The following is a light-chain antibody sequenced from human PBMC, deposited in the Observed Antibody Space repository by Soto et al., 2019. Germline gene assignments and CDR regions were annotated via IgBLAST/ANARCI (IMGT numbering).Light chain of an antibody. V-gene: IGLV2-8*01. Sequence: QSALTQPPSASGSPGQSVTISCTGTSRDIGGYDFVSWYQQHPGKAPKLLIYDVIKRPSGVPDRFSGSKSGNTASLTVSGLQTDDEADYYCSSYGASNNLLFGGGTKVTVL. CDR2: DVI. J-gene: IGLJ2*01. CDR1: SRDIGGYDF. CDR3: SSYGASNNLL.